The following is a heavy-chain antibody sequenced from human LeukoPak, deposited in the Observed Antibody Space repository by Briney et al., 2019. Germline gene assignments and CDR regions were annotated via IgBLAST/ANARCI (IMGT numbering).Heavy chain of an antibody. CDR2: ISGNGIST. J-gene: IGHJ6*02. CDR1: GFTFTNYA. Sequence: PGGSLRLSCAASGFTFTNYAMSWVRQAPGKGLEWVSGISGNGISTYYADSVKGRFTISRDNSKSTLYLQMDSLRAEDTAVYYCAKGGRGVISGMDVWGQGTTVTVSS. V-gene: IGHV3-23*01. CDR3: AKGGRGVISGMDV. D-gene: IGHD3-10*01.